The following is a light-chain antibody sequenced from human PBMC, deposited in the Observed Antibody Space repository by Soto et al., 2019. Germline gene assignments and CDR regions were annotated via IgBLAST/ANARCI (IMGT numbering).Light chain of an antibody. V-gene: IGLV4-69*01. CDR3: QTWGTGIAV. CDR1: GGHSSYA. CDR2: LNSDGSH. J-gene: IGLJ7*01. Sequence: QSVLTQSPSASASLGASVKITCTLSGGHSSYAIAWHQQQPEKGPRYLMKLNSDGSHSKGDGIPDRFSGSSSGAERYLTISSLQSEDEADYYCQTWGTGIAVFGGGTQLTVL.